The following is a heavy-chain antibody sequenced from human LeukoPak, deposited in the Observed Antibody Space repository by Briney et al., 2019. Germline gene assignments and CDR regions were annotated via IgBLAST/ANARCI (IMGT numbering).Heavy chain of an antibody. J-gene: IGHJ4*02. CDR2: ISSSSSYI. CDR3: ARTPYGDSPAYYFDY. CDR1: GFTFSSYS. Sequence: GGSLRLSCAASGFTFSSYSMNWVRQAPGKGLEWVSSISSSSSYIYYADSVKGRFTISRDNAKNSLYLQMNSLRAEDTAVYYCARTPYGDSPAYYFDYWGQGTLVTVCS. V-gene: IGHV3-21*01. D-gene: IGHD4-17*01.